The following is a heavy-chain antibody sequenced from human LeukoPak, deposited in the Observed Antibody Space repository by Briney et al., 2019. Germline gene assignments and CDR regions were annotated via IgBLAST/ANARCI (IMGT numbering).Heavy chain of an antibody. Sequence: QTGGSLRLSCAASGFAVSTNYMSWVRQAPGKGLEWVSVIYSGDNTYYSDSVKGRFTISRDNSKNTLCLQMNSLRAEDTAVYYCARDHGRGYCSSTSCYPGVDYWGQGTLVTVSS. J-gene: IGHJ4*02. CDR3: ARDHGRGYCSSTSCYPGVDY. V-gene: IGHV3-53*01. CDR1: GFAVSTNY. CDR2: IYSGDNT. D-gene: IGHD2-2*01.